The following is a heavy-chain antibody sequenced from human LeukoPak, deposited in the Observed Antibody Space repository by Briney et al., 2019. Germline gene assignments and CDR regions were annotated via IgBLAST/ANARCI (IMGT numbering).Heavy chain of an antibody. Sequence: GGSLRLSCAASGFTFSSYWMHWVRQAPGKGLVWVSVIYSDGSTYYADSVKGRFTISRDNSKNTLYLQMNSLRAEDTAVYYCATALSSDYYIGFDYWGQGTLVTVSS. CDR2: IYSDGST. V-gene: IGHV3-53*01. J-gene: IGHJ4*02. CDR3: ATALSSDYYIGFDY. CDR1: GFTFSSYW. D-gene: IGHD3-22*01.